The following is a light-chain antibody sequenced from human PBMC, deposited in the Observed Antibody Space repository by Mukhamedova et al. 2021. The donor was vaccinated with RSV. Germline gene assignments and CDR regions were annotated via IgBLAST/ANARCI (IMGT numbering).Light chain of an antibody. CDR1: GSVLYSSNNKNY. Sequence: INAEYMGSVLYSSNNKNYLAWYQQKPGQPPKLLIYWASTRESGVPDRFSGSGSGTDFTLTISSLQAEDVAVYYCQQYYSTPFTFGPGTKVD. J-gene: IGKJ3*01. V-gene: IGKV4-1*01. CDR2: WAS. CDR3: QQYYSTPFT.